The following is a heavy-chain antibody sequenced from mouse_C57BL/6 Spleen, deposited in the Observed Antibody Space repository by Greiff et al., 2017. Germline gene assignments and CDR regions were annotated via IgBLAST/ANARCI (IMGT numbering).Heavy chain of an antibody. V-gene: IGHV1-64*01. CDR3: TREAYDDAFDY. J-gene: IGHJ2*01. CDR1: GYTFTSSW. D-gene: IGHD2-12*01. CDR2: IHPNSGST. Sequence: QVQLQQPGPELVKPGASVKLSCKASGYTFTSSWMHGVKQRPGTGLEWIGMIHPNSGSTNSNEKFKSKATLTVDKSSSPAYRQLSSLTSEVSAVYSCTREAYDDAFDYWGQGTTVTVSS.